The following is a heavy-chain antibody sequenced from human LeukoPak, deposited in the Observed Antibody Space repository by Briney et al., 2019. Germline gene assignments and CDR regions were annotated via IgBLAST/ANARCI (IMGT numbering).Heavy chain of an antibody. V-gene: IGHV5-51*01. CDR1: GYSFTSYW. Sequence: GESLKISCKGSGYSFTSYWIGWVRQLPGKGLEWMGIIYPGDSDTRYSPSFQGLVTISADKSISTAYLQWSSLKASDTAMFYCASSSTNPVKHFDYWGQGTLVNGPS. CDR2: IYPGDSDT. J-gene: IGHJ4*02. CDR3: ASSSTNPVKHFDY. D-gene: IGHD2-21*01.